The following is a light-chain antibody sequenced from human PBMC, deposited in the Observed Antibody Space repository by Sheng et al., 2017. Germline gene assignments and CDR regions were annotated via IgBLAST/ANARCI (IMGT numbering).Light chain of an antibody. J-gene: IGKJ4*01. CDR1: QTVSSGY. CDR3: HQHGSSPRT. Sequence: EIVLTQSPGTLSLSPGERATLSCRASQTVSSGYLAWYQQKPGQAPRLLIYGASSRATGIPDRFSGSGSGTDFTLTISRLEPEDFAVYHCHQHGSSPRTFGGGTKVEIK. CDR2: GAS. V-gene: IGKV3-20*01.